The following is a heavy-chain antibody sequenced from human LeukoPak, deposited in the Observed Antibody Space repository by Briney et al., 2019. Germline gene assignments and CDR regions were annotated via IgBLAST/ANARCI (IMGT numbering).Heavy chain of an antibody. D-gene: IGHD6-19*01. CDR3: AKGPYSSGWSGGWAFDY. Sequence: GGSLRLSCAASGFTFDDYAMHWVRQAPGKGLEWVSLISWDGGSTYYADSVKGRFTISRDNSKNSLYLQMNSLRAEDTALYYCAKGPYSSGWSGGWAFDYWGQGTLVTVSS. CDR2: ISWDGGST. CDR1: GFTFDDYA. J-gene: IGHJ4*02. V-gene: IGHV3-43D*03.